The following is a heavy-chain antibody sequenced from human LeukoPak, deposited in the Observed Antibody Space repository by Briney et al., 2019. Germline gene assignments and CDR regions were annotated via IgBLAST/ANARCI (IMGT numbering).Heavy chain of an antibody. J-gene: IGHJ6*03. Sequence: GGSLRLSCAASGVTFSSYWMSWVRQAPGKGLEWVANIKQDGSEKYYVDSVKGRFTISRDNAKDSLYLQMNSLRAEDTAVYFCARVRRAKRQNLYYFYYYMYVWGKGTTVTVSS. V-gene: IGHV3-7*01. CDR3: ARVRRAKRQNLYYFYYYMYV. CDR2: IKQDGSEK. CDR1: GVTFSSYW.